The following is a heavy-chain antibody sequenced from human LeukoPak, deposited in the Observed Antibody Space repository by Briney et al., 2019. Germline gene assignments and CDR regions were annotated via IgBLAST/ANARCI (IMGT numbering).Heavy chain of an antibody. D-gene: IGHD3-22*01. CDR2: ISYDGNNK. Sequence: PGGSLRLSCAASGFTFSSYGMHWVRQAPGKGLEWVAVISYDGNNKYYADSVKGRFTISRDNSKNTLYLQMNSLRAEDTAVYYYAKAAPTYYYDSSGYYPGDYWGQGTLVTVSS. CDR1: GFTFSSYG. CDR3: AKAAPTYYYDSSGYYPGDY. J-gene: IGHJ4*02. V-gene: IGHV3-30*18.